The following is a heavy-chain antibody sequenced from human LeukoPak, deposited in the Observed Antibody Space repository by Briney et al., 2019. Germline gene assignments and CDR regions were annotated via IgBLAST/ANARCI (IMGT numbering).Heavy chain of an antibody. CDR3: AKRGVVIRVILVGFHKEAYYFDS. Sequence: GGPLRLSCAVSGFPLSNYGMSWVRQAPGKGLEWVAGISDSGGRTNYADSVKGRFTISRDNLKNTLYLQMNSLRAEDTAVYFCAKRGVVIRVILVGFHKEAYYFDSWGQGALVTVSS. CDR2: ISDSGGRT. V-gene: IGHV3-23*01. J-gene: IGHJ4*02. CDR1: GFPLSNYG. D-gene: IGHD3-22*01.